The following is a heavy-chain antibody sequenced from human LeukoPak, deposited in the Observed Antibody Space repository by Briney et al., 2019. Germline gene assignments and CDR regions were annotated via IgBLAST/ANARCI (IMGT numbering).Heavy chain of an antibody. Sequence: ETLSLTCTVSGGSISSYYWSWIRQPPGKGLEWIGYIYYSGSTNYNPSLKSRVTISVDTSKNQFSLKLSSVTAADTAVYYCARGGLWFGGLVDYWGQGTLVTVSS. J-gene: IGHJ4*02. D-gene: IGHD3-10*01. V-gene: IGHV4-59*01. CDR1: GGSISSYY. CDR2: IYYSGST. CDR3: ARGGLWFGGLVDY.